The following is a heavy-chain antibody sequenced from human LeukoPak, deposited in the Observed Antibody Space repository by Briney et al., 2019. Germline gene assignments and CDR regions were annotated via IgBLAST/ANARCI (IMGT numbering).Heavy chain of an antibody. J-gene: IGHJ4*02. V-gene: IGHV4-61*02. D-gene: IGHD3-22*01. Sequence: PSETLSLTCTVSGGSISSGSYYWSWIRQPAGKGLEWIGRIYTSGSTNYNPSLKSRVTISVDTSKNQFSLKLSSVTAADTAVYYCARDSDSYYYDSSGYFDYWGQGTLVTVSS. CDR1: GGSISSGSYY. CDR3: ARDSDSYYYDSSGYFDY. CDR2: IYTSGST.